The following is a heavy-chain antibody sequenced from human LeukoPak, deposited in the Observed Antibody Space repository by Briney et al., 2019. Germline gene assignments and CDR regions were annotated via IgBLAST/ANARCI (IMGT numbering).Heavy chain of an antibody. CDR3: AKMKGHPLPKYYMDV. CDR1: GVALSGIA. D-gene: IGHD1-26*01. J-gene: IGHJ6*01. CDR2: ISGSGDNT. V-gene: IGHV3-23*01. Sequence: GWSERPSWAASGVALSGIAMSWARRNPGKGLELLSGISGSGDNTLYADSVKGRLTISRDNSKNTLYLEMNSLRAEDTAIYYCAKMKGHPLPKYYMDVWGQGTTVTVSS.